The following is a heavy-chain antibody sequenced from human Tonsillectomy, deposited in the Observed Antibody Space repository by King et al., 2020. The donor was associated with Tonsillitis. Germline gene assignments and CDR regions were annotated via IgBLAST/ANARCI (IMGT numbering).Heavy chain of an antibody. V-gene: IGHV1-8*02. D-gene: IGHD3-16*02. CDR1: GYTFTNYD. CDR3: ARASEPTVTFGGLIVKYLDY. CDR2: MNPSSGNT. J-gene: IGHJ4*02. Sequence: VQLVQSGAEVKKPGASVKVSCKASGYTFTNYDINWVRQATGQGLEWMGWMNPSSGNTGYAQKFQGRVTVTRNTSISTAYMELSTLRSEDTAVYFCARASEPTVTFGGLIVKYLDYWGQGTLVTVSS.